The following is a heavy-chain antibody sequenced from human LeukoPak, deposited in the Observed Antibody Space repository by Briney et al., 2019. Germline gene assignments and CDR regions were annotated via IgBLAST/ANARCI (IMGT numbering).Heavy chain of an antibody. D-gene: IGHD3-22*01. V-gene: IGHV3-11*06. J-gene: IGHJ4*02. CDR1: GFTSSDHY. CDR3: ARDTRYYYDSSGYYFDY. CDR2: TKDKPSSYT. Sequence: GGSLRLSCAASGFTSSDHYMDWVRQSPGKGLEWVGRTKDKPSSYTNYADSVKGRFTISRDNAKNSLYLQMNSLRAEDTAVYYCARDTRYYYDSSGYYFDYWGQGTLVTVSS.